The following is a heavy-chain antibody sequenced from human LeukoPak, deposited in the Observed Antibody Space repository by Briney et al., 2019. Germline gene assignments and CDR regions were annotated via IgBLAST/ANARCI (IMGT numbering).Heavy chain of an antibody. V-gene: IGHV3-23*05. CDR1: GFNFNYFA. CDR2: IDDSGSGG. Sequence: PGGALRHSCSASGFNFNYFAMSWLRPAPGKRVEWVSTIDDSGSGGSYAASVRGRFTISRDNSKNIVYLQLHSLRVDDSAVYYCSRIKYGGNSGYHFDYWGQGTLVTVSS. CDR3: SRIKYGGNSGYHFDY. J-gene: IGHJ4*02. D-gene: IGHD4-23*01.